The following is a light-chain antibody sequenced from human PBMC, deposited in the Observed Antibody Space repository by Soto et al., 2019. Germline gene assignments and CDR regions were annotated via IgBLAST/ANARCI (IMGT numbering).Light chain of an antibody. CDR2: AAS. Sequence: DIQLTQSPSFLSASIGDRVTITCRASQDISSFLAWYQQKPGKAPKLLIYAASTLQSGVPSRFSGSGSGTEFTLTISSLQPEDFATYYCQQINSYPPTFGQGTKVEIK. CDR1: QDISSF. CDR3: QQINSYPPT. J-gene: IGKJ1*01. V-gene: IGKV1-9*01.